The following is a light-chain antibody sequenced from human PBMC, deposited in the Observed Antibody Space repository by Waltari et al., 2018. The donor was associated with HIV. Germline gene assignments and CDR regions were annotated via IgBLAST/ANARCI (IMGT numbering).Light chain of an antibody. V-gene: IGLV3-10*01. CDR3: YSTDSSGNHRGV. Sequence: SYELTQPPSVSVSPGQTARITCAGDALPTKYAYWYQQKSGQAPVLVIYEDSKRPSGFPERFSGSSSGTMATLTISGAQVEDEADYYCYSTDSSGNHRGVFGGGTKLTVL. J-gene: IGLJ3*02. CDR1: ALPTKY. CDR2: EDS.